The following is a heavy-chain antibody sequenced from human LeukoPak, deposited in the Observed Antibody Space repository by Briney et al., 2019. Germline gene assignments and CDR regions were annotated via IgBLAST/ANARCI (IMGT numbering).Heavy chain of an antibody. CDR2: ISSIGSTI. CDR1: GFTFSSYK. V-gene: IGHV3-48*03. CDR3: AKGGGGRLIYYYYMDV. D-gene: IGHD3-16*01. J-gene: IGHJ6*03. Sequence: GGSLRLSCAASGFTFSSYKMNWVRQAPGKGLEWVSSISSIGSTIYYADSVKGRFTISRDNAKNSLYLQMNSLRAEDTALYYCAKGGGGRLIYYYYMDVWGKGTTVTVSS.